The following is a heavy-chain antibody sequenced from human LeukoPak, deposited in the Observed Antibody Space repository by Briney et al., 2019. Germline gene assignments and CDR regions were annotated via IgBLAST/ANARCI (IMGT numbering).Heavy chain of an antibody. CDR1: GFTFGDYA. V-gene: IGHV3-9*01. D-gene: IGHD6-19*01. CDR3: TKDKEGQWLGDFDY. CDR2: VTWNSGTI. Sequence: GGSLRLPCTGSGFTFGDYAMHWVRQAPGKGLEWVSGVTWNSGTIVYADSVKGRFTISRGNAKKSLFLEMNSLREDDTAFYYCTKDKEGQWLGDFDYWGQGTLVTVSS. J-gene: IGHJ4*02.